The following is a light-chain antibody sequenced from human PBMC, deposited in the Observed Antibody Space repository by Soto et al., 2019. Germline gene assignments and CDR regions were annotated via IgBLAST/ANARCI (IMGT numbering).Light chain of an antibody. CDR1: QSISTY. CDR2: HAS. Sequence: DIQMTQPSTLSASVGDRVTLHCRASQSISTYLAWYQQKPGKAPKVLIYHASNLESGVPSRFSGGGSGTECTLTISSLQPDDFATYYCQQYYMYPYTFGQGTKLDIK. CDR3: QQYYMYPYT. V-gene: IGKV1-5*01. J-gene: IGKJ2*01.